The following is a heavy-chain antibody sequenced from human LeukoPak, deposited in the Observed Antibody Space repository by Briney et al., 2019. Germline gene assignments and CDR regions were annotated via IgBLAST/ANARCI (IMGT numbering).Heavy chain of an antibody. D-gene: IGHD3-16*01. J-gene: IGHJ4*02. V-gene: IGHV5-51*01. CDR1: GYSFTSYW. CDR2: IYPGDSDT. CDR3: ARPGQLGEYTPYYFDF. Sequence: GESLKISCKGFGYSFTSYWIGWVRQMPGKGLEWMGIIYPGDSDTRYSPSFQGQVTISADKSISTAYLQWSSLKASDTAMYYCARPGQLGEYTPYYFDFWGQGTLVTVSS.